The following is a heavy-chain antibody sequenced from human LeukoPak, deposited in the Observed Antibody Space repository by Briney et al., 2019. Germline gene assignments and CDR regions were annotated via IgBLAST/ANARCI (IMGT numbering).Heavy chain of an antibody. CDR2: ISSGSSIM. Sequence: GGSLRLSCVPSAFTFGSYSTNCVRQAPGKWREWVSYISSGSSIMYYADSVKGRFSISRDNAKNSLFLRMDSLRDDDTAVYYCARDGGSHGAYPPRWGQGTVVTVS. D-gene: IGHD4-17*01. CDR3: ARDGGSHGAYPPR. J-gene: IGHJ4*02. CDR1: AFTFGSYS. V-gene: IGHV3-48*02.